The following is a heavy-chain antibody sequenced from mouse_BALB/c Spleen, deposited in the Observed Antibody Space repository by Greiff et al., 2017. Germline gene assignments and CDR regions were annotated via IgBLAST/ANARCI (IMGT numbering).Heavy chain of an antibody. V-gene: IGHV7-3*02. D-gene: IGHD2-4*01. Sequence: EVKLVESGGGLVQPGGSLRLSCATSGFTFTDYYMSWVRQPPGKALEWLGFIRNKANGYTTEYSASVKGRFTISRDNSQSILYLQMNTLRAEDSATYYCAREGLRRGFAYWGQGTLVTVSA. CDR2: IRNKANGYTT. CDR3: AREGLRRGFAY. CDR1: GFTFTDYY. J-gene: IGHJ3*01.